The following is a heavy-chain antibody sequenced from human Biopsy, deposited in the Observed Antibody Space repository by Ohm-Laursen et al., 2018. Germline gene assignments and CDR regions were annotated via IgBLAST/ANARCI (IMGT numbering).Heavy chain of an antibody. CDR3: ARDRWPHVTLLGLVVFDF. CDR2: ISDFSGRT. CDR1: GYSFTNYG. Sequence: ASVKVSCKASGYSFTNYGISWVRQAPGQGLEWMGWISDFSGRTNYAQKFQGRVTMTTDVSRSTAYMELRTLRSDDTAVYYCARDRWPHVTLLGLVVFDFWGQGTLVIASS. J-gene: IGHJ4*02. D-gene: IGHD3-3*01. V-gene: IGHV1-18*01.